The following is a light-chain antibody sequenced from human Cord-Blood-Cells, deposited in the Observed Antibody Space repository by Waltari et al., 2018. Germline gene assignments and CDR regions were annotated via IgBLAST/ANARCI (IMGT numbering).Light chain of an antibody. CDR1: QSVSSY. J-gene: IGKJ2*03. Sequence: DIVLTQSPATLSLSRGERATISCRASQSVSSYLAWYQQKPGQAPRLLIYDASNRATGIPARFSGSGSGTDFTLTISSLEPEDFAVYYCQQRSNWPPYSFGQGTKLE. V-gene: IGKV3-11*01. CDR3: QQRSNWPPYS. CDR2: DAS.